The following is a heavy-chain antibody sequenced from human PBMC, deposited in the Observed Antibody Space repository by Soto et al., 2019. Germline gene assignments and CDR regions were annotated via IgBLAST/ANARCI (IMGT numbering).Heavy chain of an antibody. J-gene: IGHJ4*02. D-gene: IGHD3-9*01. CDR1: GFTVSSNY. CDR3: ARQRHDILTGYTAY. Sequence: GGSLRLSCAASGFTVSSNYMSWVRQAPGKGLEWVSVIYSGGSTYYADSVKGRFTISRDNSKNTLYLQMNSLRAEDTAVYYCARQRHDILTGYTAYWGQGTLVTVSS. CDR2: IYSGGST. V-gene: IGHV3-53*01.